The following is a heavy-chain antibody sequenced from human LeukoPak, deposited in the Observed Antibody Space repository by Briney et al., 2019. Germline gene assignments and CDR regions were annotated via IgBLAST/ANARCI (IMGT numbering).Heavy chain of an antibody. J-gene: IGHJ4*02. CDR1: GYTFTSYD. Sequence: ASVKVSCKASGYTFTSYDINWVRQATGQGLEWMGWMNPNSGNTGYAQKFQGRVTITRNTSISTAYMELSSLRSEDTAVYYCARGITMVRGVIKRWYFDYWGQGTLVTVSS. V-gene: IGHV1-8*03. CDR3: ARGITMVRGVIKRWYFDY. CDR2: MNPNSGNT. D-gene: IGHD3-10*01.